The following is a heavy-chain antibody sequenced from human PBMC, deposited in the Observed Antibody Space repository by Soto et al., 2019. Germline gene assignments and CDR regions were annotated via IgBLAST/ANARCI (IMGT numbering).Heavy chain of an antibody. CDR1: GFTFSSYA. CDR2: ISYDGSNK. D-gene: IGHD6-13*01. CDR3: ARDLGSSWYFDY. Sequence: GGSLRLSCAASGFTFSSYAMHWVRQAPGEGLEWVAVISYDGSNKYYADSVKGRFTISRGNSKNTLYLQMNSLRAKDTAVYYCARDLGSSWYFDYWGQGTLVTVSS. V-gene: IGHV3-30-3*01. J-gene: IGHJ4*02.